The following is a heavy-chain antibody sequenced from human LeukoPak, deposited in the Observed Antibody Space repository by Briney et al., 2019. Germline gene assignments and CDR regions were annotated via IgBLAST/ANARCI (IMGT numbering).Heavy chain of an antibody. Sequence: GGSLRLSCAASGFTFSSYAMNWVRQAPGKGLEWVSIIYSAGTTYHYADSVKGRFTISRDTSKNTVYLQMSSLRDEDPAIYYCARDSTYYYFDYWGQGTLVTVSS. CDR3: ARDSTYYYFDY. CDR2: IYSAGTT. J-gene: IGHJ4*02. D-gene: IGHD1-26*01. V-gene: IGHV3-23*03. CDR1: GFTFSSYA.